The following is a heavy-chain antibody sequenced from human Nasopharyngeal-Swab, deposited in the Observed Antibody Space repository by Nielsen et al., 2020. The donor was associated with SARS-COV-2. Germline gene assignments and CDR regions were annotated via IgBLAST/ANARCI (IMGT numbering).Heavy chain of an antibody. Sequence: GESLKISCAASGFTFSDYTMGWIRQAPGKGLEYISSVSGSYSGIYYADSLQGRLTISRDNAKNSLYLQMNSLTAEDTAVYYCARAVELWSNPSYFDSWGQGTLVTVSS. J-gene: IGHJ4*02. D-gene: IGHD3-10*01. CDR2: VSGSYSGI. CDR1: GFTFSDYT. V-gene: IGHV3-11*01. CDR3: ARAVELWSNPSYFDS.